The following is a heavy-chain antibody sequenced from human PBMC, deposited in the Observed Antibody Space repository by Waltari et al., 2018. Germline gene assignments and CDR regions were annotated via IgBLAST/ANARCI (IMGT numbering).Heavy chain of an antibody. CDR2: IYTRGST. D-gene: IGHD4-17*01. Sequence: QVQLQESGPGLVKPSQTLSLTCTVSGGSISSGSYYWSWIRQPAGKGLEWIGYIYTRGSTNYNPSLKSRVTISVDTSKNQCSLKLSSVTAADTAVYYWAISGGTVTQGAFDIGGQGTMVTVS. CDR3: AISGGTVTQGAFDI. CDR1: GGSISSGSYY. V-gene: IGHV4-61*09. J-gene: IGHJ3*02.